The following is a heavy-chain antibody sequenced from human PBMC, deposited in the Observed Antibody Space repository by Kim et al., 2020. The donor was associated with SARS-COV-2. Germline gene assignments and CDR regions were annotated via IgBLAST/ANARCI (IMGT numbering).Heavy chain of an antibody. CDR1: GFTFSSYS. V-gene: IGHV3-21*01. D-gene: IGHD6-13*01. Sequence: GGSLRLSCAASGFTFSSYSMNWVRQAPGKGLEWVSSISSSSSYIYYADSVKGRFTISRDNAKNSLYLQMNSLRAEDTAVYYCARDEYKGFSSWLDYWGQGTLVTVSS. CDR3: ARDEYKGFSSWLDY. J-gene: IGHJ4*02. CDR2: ISSSSSYI.